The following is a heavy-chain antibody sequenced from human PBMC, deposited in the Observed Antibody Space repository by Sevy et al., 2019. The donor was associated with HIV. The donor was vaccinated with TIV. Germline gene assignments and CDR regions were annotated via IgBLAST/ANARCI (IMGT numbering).Heavy chain of an antibody. J-gene: IGHJ5*02. CDR3: AKDSPTVYDPYNWFDP. D-gene: IGHD4-17*01. Sequence: GGSLRLSCAASGFTFSSYAMSWVRQAPGKGLEWVSAITGSGGSTYYADSVKGRFTISRDNSKNTLYLQMNSLRAEDTAVYYCAKDSPTVYDPYNWFDPWGHGTLVTVSS. CDR1: GFTFSSYA. V-gene: IGHV3-23*01. CDR2: ITGSGGST.